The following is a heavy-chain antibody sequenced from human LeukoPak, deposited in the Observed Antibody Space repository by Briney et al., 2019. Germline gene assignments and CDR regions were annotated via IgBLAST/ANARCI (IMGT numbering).Heavy chain of an antibody. CDR1: GFTVSSNY. J-gene: IGHJ3*02. CDR2: IYSGGST. D-gene: IGHD3-9*01. Sequence: PGGSLRLSCAASGFTVSSNYMSWVRQAPGKGLEWVSVIYSGGSTYYADSVKGRFTISRHNSKNTLYLQMNSLRAEDTAVYYCAKEGGYTYYDILTGYSAPYDAFDIWGQGTMVTVSS. V-gene: IGHV3-53*01. CDR3: AKEGGYTYYDILTGYSAPYDAFDI.